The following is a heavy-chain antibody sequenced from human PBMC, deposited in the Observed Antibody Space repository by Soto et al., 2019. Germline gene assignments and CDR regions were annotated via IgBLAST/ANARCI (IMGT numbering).Heavy chain of an antibody. CDR1: GGSMSGFC. V-gene: IGHV4-4*07. CDR3: ARGQRFSDWFDP. Sequence: SETLSLTCTVSGGSMSGFCWTWIRQPAGKGLEWIGRVYSSGVTHYSPSLKSRVTISLDTSKNQFSLRLLSVTDADTAVYFCARGQRFSDWFDPWVQGPSVTVSX. J-gene: IGHJ5*02. D-gene: IGHD3-3*01. CDR2: VYSSGVT.